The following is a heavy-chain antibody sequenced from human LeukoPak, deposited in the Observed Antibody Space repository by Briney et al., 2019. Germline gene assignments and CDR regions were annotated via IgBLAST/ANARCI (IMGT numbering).Heavy chain of an antibody. CDR3: AKNGDRGAYCSGGSCYPYYYYYMDV. D-gene: IGHD2-15*01. CDR2: ISSTGGTT. Sequence: GGSLRLSCAASGFTFSSYGMSWVRQAPGKGLEWFSAISSTGGTTYYADSVKGRFTISRDNSKNTLYLQMNSLRAEDTAIYYCAKNGDRGAYCSGGSCYPYYYYYMDVWGKGTTVTISS. V-gene: IGHV3-23*01. CDR1: GFTFSSYG. J-gene: IGHJ6*03.